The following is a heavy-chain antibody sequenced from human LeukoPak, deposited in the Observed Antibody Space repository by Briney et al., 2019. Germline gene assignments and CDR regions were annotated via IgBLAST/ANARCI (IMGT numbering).Heavy chain of an antibody. CDR2: IYYSGST. J-gene: IGHJ3*02. V-gene: IGHV4-59*01. CDR1: GGSISIYY. Sequence: SETLSLTCTVSGGSISIYYWSWVRQPPGKGLEWIGHIYYSGSTNYNPSLKNRVTISVDTSKNQFSLKLSSVTAADTAVYYCARDLATAATADRAFDIWGQGTMVTVSS. D-gene: IGHD6-13*01. CDR3: ARDLATAATADRAFDI.